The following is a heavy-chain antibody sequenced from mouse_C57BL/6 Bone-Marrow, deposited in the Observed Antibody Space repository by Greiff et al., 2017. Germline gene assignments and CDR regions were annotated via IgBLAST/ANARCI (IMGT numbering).Heavy chain of an antibody. Sequence: EVMLVESGGGLVQPKGSLKLSCAASGFSFNTYAMNWVRQAPGQGLEWVARIRSKSNNYATYYADSVKDRFTISRDDSESMLYLQMNNLKTEDTAMYYCVKPIYYDYFFAYWGQGTLVTVSA. J-gene: IGHJ3*01. D-gene: IGHD2-4*01. CDR3: VKPIYYDYFFAY. CDR2: IRSKSNNYAT. V-gene: IGHV10-1*01. CDR1: GFSFNTYA.